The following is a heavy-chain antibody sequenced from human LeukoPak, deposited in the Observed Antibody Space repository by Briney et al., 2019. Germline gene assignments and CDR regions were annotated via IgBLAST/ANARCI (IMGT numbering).Heavy chain of an antibody. D-gene: IGHD6-19*01. Sequence: PSETLSLTCTVSGGSISSSSYYWGWIRQPPGKGLEWIGSIYYSGSTYYNPSLKSRVTISVDTSKNQFSLQLSSVTPEDTAVYYCARDPGWLDFDYWGQGTLVTVSS. CDR3: ARDPGWLDFDY. CDR1: GGSISSSSYY. V-gene: IGHV4-39*02. J-gene: IGHJ4*02. CDR2: IYYSGST.